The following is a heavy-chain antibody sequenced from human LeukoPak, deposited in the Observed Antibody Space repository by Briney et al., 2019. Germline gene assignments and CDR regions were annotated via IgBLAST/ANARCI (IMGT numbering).Heavy chain of an antibody. V-gene: IGHV1-2*06. CDR3: ARAIAVETPRDY. CDR2: INPNSGGT. Sequence: GASVKVFCKASGYTFTGYYMHWVRQAPGQGLEWMGRINPNSGGTNYAQKFQGRVTMTRDTSISTAYMELSRLRSDDTAVYYCARAIAVETPRDYWGQGTLVTVSS. D-gene: IGHD6-19*01. CDR1: GYTFTGYY. J-gene: IGHJ4*02.